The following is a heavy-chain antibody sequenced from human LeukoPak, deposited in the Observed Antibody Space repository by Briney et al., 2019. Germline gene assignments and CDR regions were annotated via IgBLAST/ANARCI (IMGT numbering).Heavy chain of an antibody. Sequence: SETLSLTCTVSGGSVSSASYYWSWIRQPPGKGLEWIAYIYYSGSTNYNPSLKSRVTISVDTSKNQFSLKLSSVTAADTAVYYCARTELELRRAGYNFPLPYFDYWGQGTPVTVSS. J-gene: IGHJ4*02. CDR1: GGSVSSASYY. V-gene: IGHV4-61*01. CDR2: IYYSGST. D-gene: IGHD5-24*01. CDR3: ARTELELRRAGYNFPLPYFDY.